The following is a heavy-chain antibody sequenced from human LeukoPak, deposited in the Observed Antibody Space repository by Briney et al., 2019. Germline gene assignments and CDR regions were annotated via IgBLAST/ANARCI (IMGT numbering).Heavy chain of an antibody. Sequence: SQTLSLTCAISGDTVSSDSAAWNWTRQSPSRGLEWLGRTYYKSKWYYDYAVSVKSRININPDTAQNQFSLQLSSVTPEDTAVYYCAKGFLRPGFDSWGQGTLVTVSS. J-gene: IGHJ4*02. D-gene: IGHD1-14*01. V-gene: IGHV6-1*01. CDR2: TYYKSKWYY. CDR1: GDTVSSDSAA. CDR3: AKGFLRPGFDS.